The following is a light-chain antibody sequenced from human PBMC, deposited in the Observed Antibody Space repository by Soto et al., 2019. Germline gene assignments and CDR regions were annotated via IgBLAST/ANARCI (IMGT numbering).Light chain of an antibody. V-gene: IGKV1-5*01. CDR1: QSISRW. Sequence: DIQMTQSPSTLSASVGDRVTITCRASQSISRWWAWYQKKPGKAPKLLIFDASSLDSGVPSRFSGSGSGTEFTLTISSLQPDDFATYYCQQYNSYSGYTFGQGTNLEIK. J-gene: IGKJ2*01. CDR2: DAS. CDR3: QQYNSYSGYT.